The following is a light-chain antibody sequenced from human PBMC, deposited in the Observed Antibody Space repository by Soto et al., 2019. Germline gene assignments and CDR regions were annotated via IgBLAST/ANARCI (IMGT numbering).Light chain of an antibody. J-gene: IGKJ3*01. CDR2: GAS. V-gene: IGKV3-20*01. CDR3: QRYGGPSPRFT. Sequence: EIVLTQSPGTLSLSPGERATLACRASQSVRNNCLAWYQQKPGQAPRLLIYGASTRATGIPDRFSGSGSGTDFTLNISRLEPEDFAMYYCQRYGGPSPRFTFGPGTKVDIK. CDR1: QSVRNNC.